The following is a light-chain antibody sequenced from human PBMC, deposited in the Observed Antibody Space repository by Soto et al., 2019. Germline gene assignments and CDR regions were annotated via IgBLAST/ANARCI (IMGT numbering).Light chain of an antibody. V-gene: IGLV2-14*01. J-gene: IGLJ1*01. CDR1: SSDVAGYNY. CDR2: EVS. CDR3: SLYTSSSTLNV. Sequence: QSVLTQAASVSGSPGQSITISCTGISSDVAGYNYVSWYQQDPGKAPKLMIYEVSNRPSGVSNRFSGSKSGNTASLTISGLQAEDEADYYCSLYTSSSTLNVFGTGTKSPS.